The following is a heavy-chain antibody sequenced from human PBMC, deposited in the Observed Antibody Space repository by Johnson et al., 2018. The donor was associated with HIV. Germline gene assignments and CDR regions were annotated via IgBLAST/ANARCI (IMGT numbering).Heavy chain of an antibody. J-gene: IGHJ3*02. CDR1: GFSFSNYW. CDR2: IKEDGSEE. CDR3: ARDGVYSSPWDAFDI. Sequence: VQLVESGGGSVQPGGFPRLSCAASGFSFSNYWMSWVRQAPGKGLEWVANIKEDGSEEYHGDSMEGRFTISRDNAKNSLYLQMDNLRVEDTAMYYCARDGVYSSPWDAFDIWGQGTMFTVSS. D-gene: IGHD6-19*01. V-gene: IGHV3-7*05.